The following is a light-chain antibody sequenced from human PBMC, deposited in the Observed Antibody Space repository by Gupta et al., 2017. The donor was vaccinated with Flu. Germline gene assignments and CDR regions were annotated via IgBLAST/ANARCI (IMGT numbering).Light chain of an antibody. J-gene: IGKJ2*01. V-gene: IGKV3-20*01. CDR2: GAS. Sequence: IVLTQSPGPRPLSPGEGSTVSCRASQTVAGSFLAWYQQQPGQAPRLLIYGASTRAPGIPDRFSGSGSGTDFTLTITRLEPEDFAVYYCQLYGSSPAYTFGQGTKLEI. CDR3: QLYGSSPAYT. CDR1: QTVAGSF.